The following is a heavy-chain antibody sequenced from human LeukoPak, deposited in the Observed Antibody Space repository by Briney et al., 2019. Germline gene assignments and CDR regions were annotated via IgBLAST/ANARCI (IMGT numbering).Heavy chain of an antibody. D-gene: IGHD6-13*01. CDR1: GVSISTYY. Sequence: SETLSLTCTVSGVSISTYYWSWIRQHPGKGLEWIGYISDVGSNDYNPSLKGRVTISRDTSKNQFSLRLSSVTAADAAVYYCARDSSSWPFDYWGKGTLVTVSS. CDR3: ARDSSSWPFDY. J-gene: IGHJ4*02. CDR2: ISDVGSN. V-gene: IGHV4-59*01.